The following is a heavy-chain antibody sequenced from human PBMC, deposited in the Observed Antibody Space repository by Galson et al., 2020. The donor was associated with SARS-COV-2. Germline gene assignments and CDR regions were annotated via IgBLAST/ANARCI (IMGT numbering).Heavy chain of an antibody. CDR1: GYRFTGYY. CDR2: INPNSGGA. Sequence: ASVKVSCKASGYRFTGYYMHWVRQAPGQGLEWMGWINPNSGGALYADKFQGRVTMTTDTSISTAHMEISGLRFDDTAIYYCARSDYNNRVEVWGQVTLVTVSS. V-gene: IGHV1-2*02. CDR3: ARSDYNNRVEV. J-gene: IGHJ4*02. D-gene: IGHD4-4*01.